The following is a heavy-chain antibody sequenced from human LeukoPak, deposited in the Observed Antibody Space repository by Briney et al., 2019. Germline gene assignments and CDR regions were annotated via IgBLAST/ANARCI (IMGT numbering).Heavy chain of an antibody. V-gene: IGHV3-30*18. J-gene: IGHJ4*02. D-gene: IGHD3-22*01. CDR1: GFTFGSYG. CDR3: AKDLLIVYYYDSSGYYYPDY. Sequence: GGSLRLSCAASGFTFGSYGMHWVRQAPGKGLEWVAVISYDGSNKYYADSVKGRFTISRDNSKNTLYLQMNSLRAEDTAVYYCAKDLLIVYYYDSSGYYYPDYWGQGTLVTVSS. CDR2: ISYDGSNK.